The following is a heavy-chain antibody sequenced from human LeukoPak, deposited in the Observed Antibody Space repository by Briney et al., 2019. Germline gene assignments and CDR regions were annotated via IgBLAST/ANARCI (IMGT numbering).Heavy chain of an antibody. J-gene: IGHJ5*02. D-gene: IGHD4-17*01. V-gene: IGHV3-23*01. CDR1: GFTFSSYA. CDR3: AKGDKEMTTVTRNWFDP. Sequence: GGSLRLSCAASGFTFSSYAMSWVRQAPGKGLEWVSAISGSGGSTYYADSVKGRFTISRDNSKNTLYLQMNSLRAEDTALYYCAKGDKEMTTVTRNWFDPWGQGTLVTVSS. CDR2: ISGSGGST.